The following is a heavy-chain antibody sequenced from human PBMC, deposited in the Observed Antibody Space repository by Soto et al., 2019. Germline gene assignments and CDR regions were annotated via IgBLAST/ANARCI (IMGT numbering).Heavy chain of an antibody. V-gene: IGHV4-34*01. J-gene: IGHJ4*02. D-gene: IGHD4-17*01. CDR2: VNYSGGRT. Sequence: QVQLQQWGAGLLKPSETLSLTCAAYGESLSTYFWSWIRQPPGKGLEWIGEVNYSGGRTIYNPSLKSRVTISRDTSTDQFSQQLSSMTAADTAVYYCASGRDYFWTFWGQGTLVTVSS. CDR1: GESLSTYF. CDR3: ASGRDYFWTF.